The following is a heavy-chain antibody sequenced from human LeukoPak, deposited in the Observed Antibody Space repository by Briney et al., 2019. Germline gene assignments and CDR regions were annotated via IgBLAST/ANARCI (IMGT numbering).Heavy chain of an antibody. V-gene: IGHV3-23*01. CDR3: AKGGNSGYDSGGYFDY. CDR1: GFTFSSHA. Sequence: GGSLRLSCAASGFTFSSHAMSWVRQAPGKGLEWVSAISDSGGSTYYADSVKGRFTISRDNSKNTLYLQMNSLRAEDTAVYYCAKGGNSGYDSGGYFDYWGQGTLVTVSS. J-gene: IGHJ4*02. CDR2: ISDSGGST. D-gene: IGHD5-12*01.